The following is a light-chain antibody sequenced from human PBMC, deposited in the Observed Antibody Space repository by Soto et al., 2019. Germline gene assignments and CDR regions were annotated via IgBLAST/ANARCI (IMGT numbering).Light chain of an antibody. CDR3: QQYENLPT. V-gene: IGKV1-33*01. CDR1: QSINNY. Sequence: DIQVTQSPSSLYASVGDRATITCQASQSINNYLNWYQQKPGRAPKLLIYDASNLEAGVPSRFRGSGSGTDFTFTISRLQPEDIATYYCQQYENLPTFGQGTRLEIK. CDR2: DAS. J-gene: IGKJ5*01.